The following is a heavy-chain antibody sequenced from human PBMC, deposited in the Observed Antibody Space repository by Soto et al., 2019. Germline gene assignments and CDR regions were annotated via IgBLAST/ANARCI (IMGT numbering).Heavy chain of an antibody. Sequence: QVQLQQWGAGLLKPSETLSLNCAVNGGSLSGYYWSWIRQPPGKGLEWIGEIKDGGRTNYSPSLKSRATISSDTSNNQFSRRLDSVAAADTGVYYCARGQEGVVATHWDQGTLVTVSS. CDR2: IKDGGRT. V-gene: IGHV4-34*01. CDR3: ARGQEGVVATH. CDR1: GGSLSGYY. D-gene: IGHD5-12*01. J-gene: IGHJ4*02.